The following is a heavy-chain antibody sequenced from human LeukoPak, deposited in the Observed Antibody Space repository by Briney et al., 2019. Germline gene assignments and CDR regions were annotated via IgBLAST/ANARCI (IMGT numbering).Heavy chain of an antibody. D-gene: IGHD6-19*01. J-gene: IGHJ4*02. Sequence: GSLRLSCAASGFTVSSNYMSWVRQAPGKGLEWVSVIYSGGSAYYADSVKGRFTISRDNSKNTLYLQMNSLRAEDTAVYYCARGGYSSGWYFDYWGQGTLVTVSS. CDR2: IYSGGSA. V-gene: IGHV3-53*01. CDR3: ARGGYSSGWYFDY. CDR1: GFTVSSNY.